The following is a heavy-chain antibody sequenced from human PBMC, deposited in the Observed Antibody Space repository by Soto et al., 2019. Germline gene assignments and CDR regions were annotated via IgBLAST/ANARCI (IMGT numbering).Heavy chain of an antibody. V-gene: IGHV3-23*01. J-gene: IGHJ4*02. Sequence: EVQLLESGGGLVQPGGSLRLSCAASGFTFSSYAMSWVRQAPGKGLEWVSAINTSGGSTYYADSVKGRFTISRDNSKNTLYLQMNSLRDEDTAVYYCAKMGSNYYDDYWGQGTLVTVSS. D-gene: IGHD3-22*01. CDR2: INTSGGST. CDR3: AKMGSNYYDDY. CDR1: GFTFSSYA.